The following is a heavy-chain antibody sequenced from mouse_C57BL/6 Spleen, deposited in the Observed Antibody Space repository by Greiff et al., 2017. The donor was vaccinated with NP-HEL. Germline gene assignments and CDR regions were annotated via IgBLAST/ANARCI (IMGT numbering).Heavy chain of an antibody. V-gene: IGHV1-69*01. J-gene: IGHJ2*01. CDR2: IDPSDSYT. CDR3: AREVLRGYFDY. D-gene: IGHD2-4*01. CDR1: GYTFTSYW. Sequence: QVQLQQPGAELVMPGASVKLSCKASGYTFTSYWMHWVKQRPGQGLEWIGEIDPSDSYTNYNQKFKGKSTLTVDKSSSTAYMQLSSLTSEDSAVYYCAREVLRGYFDYWGQGTTLTVSS.